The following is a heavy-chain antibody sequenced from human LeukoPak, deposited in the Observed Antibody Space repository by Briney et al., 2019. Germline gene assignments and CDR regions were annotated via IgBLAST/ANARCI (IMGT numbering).Heavy chain of an antibody. CDR1: GFTFSSNG. CDR3: AKDFSTGTPDY. J-gene: IGHJ4*02. CDR2: ISYDGSNK. V-gene: IGHV3-30*18. Sequence: PGRSLRLSCAASGFTFSSNGMHWVRQAPGKGLEWVAVISYDGSNKYYADSVKGRFTISRDNSKNTLYLQMNSLRAEDTAVYYCAKDFSTGTPDYWGQGTLVTVSS. D-gene: IGHD3/OR15-3a*01.